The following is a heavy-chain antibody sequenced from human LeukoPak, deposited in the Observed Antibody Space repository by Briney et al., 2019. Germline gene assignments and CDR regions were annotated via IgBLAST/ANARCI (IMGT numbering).Heavy chain of an antibody. D-gene: IGHD5-24*01. CDR1: GYTFTGYY. Sequence: ASVKVSCKASGYTFTGYYMHWVRQAPGQGLEWMGWINPNSGGKKYAQKFQGRVTMTRDMSTSTVYMELSSLRSEDTAVYYCARAGGYNLPHFDYWGQGTLVTVSS. V-gene: IGHV1-2*02. CDR2: INPNSGGK. CDR3: ARAGGYNLPHFDY. J-gene: IGHJ4*02.